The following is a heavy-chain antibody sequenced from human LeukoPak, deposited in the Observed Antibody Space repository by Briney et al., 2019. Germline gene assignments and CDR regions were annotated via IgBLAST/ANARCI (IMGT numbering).Heavy chain of an antibody. CDR1: GFTFSSYW. Sequence: GGSLRLSCAASGFTFSSYWMSWVRQAPGKGLEWVANIKQDGSEKYYVDSVKGRFTISRDNAKNSLYLQMNSLRAEDTAVYYCASFWSGYSFQPNWFDPWGQGTLVTVSS. V-gene: IGHV3-7*01. J-gene: IGHJ5*02. CDR3: ASFWSGYSFQPNWFDP. CDR2: IKQDGSEK. D-gene: IGHD3-3*01.